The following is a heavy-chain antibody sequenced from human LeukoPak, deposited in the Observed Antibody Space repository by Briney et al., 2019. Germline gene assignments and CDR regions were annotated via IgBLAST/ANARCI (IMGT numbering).Heavy chain of an antibody. V-gene: IGHV4-30-2*01. D-gene: IGHD4-17*01. CDR2: IYHSGST. J-gene: IGHJ4*02. Sequence: SETLSLTCAVSGGSISSGGYSWSWIRQPPGKGLEWIGYIYHSGSTYYNPSLKSRVTISVDRSKNQFSLKLTSVTAADTAVYYCARGQGTVTTHWGQGTLVTVSS. CDR3: ARGQGTVTTH. CDR1: GGSISSGGYS.